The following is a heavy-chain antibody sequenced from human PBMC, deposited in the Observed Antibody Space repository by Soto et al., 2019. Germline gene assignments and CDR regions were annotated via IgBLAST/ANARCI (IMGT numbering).Heavy chain of an antibody. CDR2: ILYDGSNK. V-gene: IGHV3-33*01. CDR1: GFTFSSYG. CDR3: ARDYDSSGYPRYYFDY. Sequence: GGSLRLSCAASGFTFSSYGMHWVRQAPGKGLEWVAVILYDGSNKYYADSVKGRFTISRDNSKNTLYLQMNSLRAEDTAVYYCARDYDSSGYPRYYFDYWGQGTLVTVSS. J-gene: IGHJ4*02. D-gene: IGHD3-22*01.